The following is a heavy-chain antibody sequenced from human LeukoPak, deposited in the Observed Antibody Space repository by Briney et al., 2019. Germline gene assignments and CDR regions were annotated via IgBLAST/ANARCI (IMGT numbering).Heavy chain of an antibody. J-gene: IGHJ4*02. CDR2: IYRSDT. V-gene: IGHV3-53*01. CDR1: GFIAGYNY. D-gene: IGHD2-15*01. Sequence: PGGSLRLSCEVSGFIAGYNYMSWVRQAPGKGLEWVSVIYRSDTYYADSVKGRFTISRDDSKNTVFLQMNNLRVEDTAEYFCASYYCSSGSCYFDHWGQGTLVTVSS. CDR3: ASYYCSSGSCYFDH.